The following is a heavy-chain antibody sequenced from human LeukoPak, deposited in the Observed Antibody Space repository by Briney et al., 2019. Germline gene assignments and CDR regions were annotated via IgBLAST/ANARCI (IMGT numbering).Heavy chain of an antibody. CDR2: IYENGGTT. V-gene: IGHV3-23*01. Sequence: GGSLRLSCVGSGFTFRSHAMSWVRQAPEKGLEFVSGIYENGGTTYYADSVKGRFSISRDNSKNTLYLQMDSLRGEDTAVYYCAKDPLTFGGVFDYWGQGTLVTVSS. CDR3: AKDPLTFGGVFDY. D-gene: IGHD3-16*01. J-gene: IGHJ4*02. CDR1: GFTFRSHA.